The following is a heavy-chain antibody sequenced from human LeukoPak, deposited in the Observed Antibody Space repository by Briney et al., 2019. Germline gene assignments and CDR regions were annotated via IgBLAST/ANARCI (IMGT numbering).Heavy chain of an antibody. CDR3: ATSYSISWYYFDY. CDR2: ISSSSSYI. J-gene: IGHJ4*02. V-gene: IGHV3-21*01. Sequence: GGSLRLSCAASGFTFSSYSMNWVRQAPGKGLEWVSSISSSSSYIYYADSVKGRFTISRDNAKNSLYLQMSSLRAEDTAVYYCATSYSISWYYFDYWGQGTLVTVSS. CDR1: GFTFSSYS. D-gene: IGHD6-13*01.